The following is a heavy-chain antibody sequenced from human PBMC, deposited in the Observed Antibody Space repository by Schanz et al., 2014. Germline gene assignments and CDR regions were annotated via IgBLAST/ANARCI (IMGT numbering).Heavy chain of an antibody. V-gene: IGHV3-30*04. CDR3: ARVGRDYTSSSVLDSLHY. J-gene: IGHJ4*02. D-gene: IGHD6-6*01. CDR1: GFTFRSYG. Sequence: QVVLMESGGGVVRPGRSVRLSCVASGFTFRSYGMHWVRQAPGKGLEWVAHISFDGGKTYYADSVKGRFTISRDNTKNTLFLQMNNLRPEDTAMYFCARVGRDYTSSSVLDSLHYWGQGTLVTVSS. CDR2: ISFDGGKT.